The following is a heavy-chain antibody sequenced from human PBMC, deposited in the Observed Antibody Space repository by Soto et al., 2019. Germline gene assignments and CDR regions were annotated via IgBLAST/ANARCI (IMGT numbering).Heavy chain of an antibody. Sequence: QVLLVQSGAEVTRPGASLKVSCKASGYNFISHYIHWVRQAPGQGLEWMGFINPSGGSTTHAQNLQVRLSMTRDTSTSTVYMELSGLRSEDAAVYYCDRDYLCSKSSLSYFDYWGQGTLVTVSS. J-gene: IGHJ4*02. CDR1: GYNFISHY. CDR3: DRDYLCSKSSLSYFDY. CDR2: INPSGGST. V-gene: IGHV1-46*01. D-gene: IGHD2-2*01.